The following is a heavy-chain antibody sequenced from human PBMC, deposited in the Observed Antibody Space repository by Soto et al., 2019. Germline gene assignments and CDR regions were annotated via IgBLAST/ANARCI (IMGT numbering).Heavy chain of an antibody. CDR3: GKSSFNDYIWGSYRSFDY. J-gene: IGHJ4*02. CDR1: GGSISSSSYY. V-gene: IGHV4-39*01. D-gene: IGHD3-16*02. CDR2: IYYSGST. Sequence: QLQLQESGPGLVKPSETLSLTCTVSGGSISSSSYYWGWIRQPPGKGLEWIGSIYYSGSTYYNPSLKSRVTISVDTSKNQFSLKLSSVTAADTAVYYCGKSSFNDYIWGSYRSFDYWGQGTLVTVSS.